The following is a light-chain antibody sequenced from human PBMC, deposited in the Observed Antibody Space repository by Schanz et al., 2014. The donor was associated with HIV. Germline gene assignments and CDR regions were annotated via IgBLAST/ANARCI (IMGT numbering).Light chain of an antibody. CDR3: CSYAGSYTYV. J-gene: IGLJ1*01. CDR2: EVT. V-gene: IGLV2-18*02. CDR1: SSDVGSAKG. Sequence: QSALTQPPSVSGSPGQSVTISCTGTSSDVGSAKGVSWYQQAPGTAPKLMIFEVTNRPSGVPDRFSGSKSGNTASLTISGLQAEDEADYYCCSYAGSYTYVFGTGTKLTVL.